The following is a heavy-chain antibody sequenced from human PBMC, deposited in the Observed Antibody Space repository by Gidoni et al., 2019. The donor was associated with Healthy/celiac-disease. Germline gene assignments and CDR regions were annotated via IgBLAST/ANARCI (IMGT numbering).Heavy chain of an antibody. CDR3: ARAEANSYYYYYGMDV. CDR1: GFTFSDYY. Sequence: QVQLVDSGGGLVKPGGSLRLSCAASGFTFSDYYMSWIRQAPGKGLEWVSYISSSGSTRYYADSVKGRFTISRDNAKNSLYLQMNSRRAEDTAVYYCARAEANSYYYYYGMDVWGQGTTVTVSS. J-gene: IGHJ6*02. CDR2: ISSSGSTR. V-gene: IGHV3-11*01.